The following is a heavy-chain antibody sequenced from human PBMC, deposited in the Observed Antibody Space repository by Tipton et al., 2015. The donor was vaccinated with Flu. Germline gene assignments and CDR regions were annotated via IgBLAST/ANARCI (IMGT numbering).Heavy chain of an antibody. CDR3: ARRQSTSPWGLDYFDF. CDR2: IFHSGST. Sequence: TLSLTCAVSGYSISVDSYWGWIRQPPGKGLEWIASIFHSGSTYHNPPLKSRVTISVDTSKNQFYLKLNSVTAADTAVYYCARRQSTSPWGLDYFDFWGRGTLVTVSS. CDR1: GYSISVDSY. D-gene: IGHD2-2*01. V-gene: IGHV4-38-2*01. J-gene: IGHJ4*02.